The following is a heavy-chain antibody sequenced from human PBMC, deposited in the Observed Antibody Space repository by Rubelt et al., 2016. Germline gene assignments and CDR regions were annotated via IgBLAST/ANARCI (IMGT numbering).Heavy chain of an antibody. J-gene: IGHJ4*02. V-gene: IGHV3-7*04. CDR2: IKQDGSET. D-gene: IGHD6-6*01. CDR1: GSPISSYW. CDR3: ATALGLVPFDY. Sequence: EVQLLESGGDLVQPGGSLRLSCAASGSPISSYWMNWVRQAPGKGLEWVANIKQDGSETYYVDSVKGRFTISRDNAKNSLYLQMNSLRAESTAVYDCATALGLVPFDYWGQGTLVTVSS.